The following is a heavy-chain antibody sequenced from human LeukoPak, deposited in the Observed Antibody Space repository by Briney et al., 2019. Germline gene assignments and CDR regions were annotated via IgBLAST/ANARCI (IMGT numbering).Heavy chain of an antibody. CDR3: ARARYGSGSYYFYYYGMDV. D-gene: IGHD3-10*01. J-gene: IGHJ6*02. Sequence: QPSETLSLTYTVSGGSISSSSYYWSWIRQPPGKGLEWIGFINDRGSTKHNPSLKSRVTISVDTSKNHFSLRLRLSSVTAADTAVYYCARARYGSGSYYFYYYGMDVWGQGTTVTVSS. CDR1: GGSISSSSYY. V-gene: IGHV4-61*03. CDR2: INDRGST.